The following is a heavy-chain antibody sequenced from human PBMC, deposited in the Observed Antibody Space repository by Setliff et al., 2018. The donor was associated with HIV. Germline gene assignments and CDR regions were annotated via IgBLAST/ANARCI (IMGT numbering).Heavy chain of an antibody. J-gene: IGHJ4*02. V-gene: IGHV3-30-3*01. CDR3: ARATGITMIVVVITGADY. Sequence: PGGSLRLSCAASGFTFSSYAMHWVRQAPGKGLEWVAVISYDGSNKYYADSVKGRFTISRDNSKNTLYLQMNSLRAEDTAVYYCARATGITMIVVVITGADYWGQGTLVTVSS. CDR2: ISYDGSNK. D-gene: IGHD3-22*01. CDR1: GFTFSSYA.